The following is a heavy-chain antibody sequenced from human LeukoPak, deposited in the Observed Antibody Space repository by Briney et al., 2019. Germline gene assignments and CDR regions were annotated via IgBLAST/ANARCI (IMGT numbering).Heavy chain of an antibody. V-gene: IGHV3-7*03. J-gene: IGHJ2*01. CDR1: GFTFSRYW. CDR2: INQDESAK. Sequence: GGSLRLSCAASGFTFSRYWMSWVRQAPGKGLEWVASINQDESAKYYVDSVKGRFTISRDNAKNSLFLQMNSLRAEDTAVYYCARDLPYYEKRLPKNWYFDLWGRGTLVTVSS. CDR3: ARDLPYYEKRLPKNWYFDL. D-gene: IGHD3-22*01.